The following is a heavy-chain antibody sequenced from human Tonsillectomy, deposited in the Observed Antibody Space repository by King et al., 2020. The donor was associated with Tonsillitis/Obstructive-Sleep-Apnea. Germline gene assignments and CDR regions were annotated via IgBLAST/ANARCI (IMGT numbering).Heavy chain of an antibody. CDR3: AKNYYDSSGPRYFYYYMDV. CDR1: GFTFNTYA. D-gene: IGHD3-22*01. CDR2: ISSSGGST. J-gene: IGHJ6*03. Sequence: VQLMESGGGLVQPGGSLRLSCAASGFTFNTYAMSWVRQAPGKGLEWVSAISSSGGSTYYADSVKGRFTISRDNSKNTLYLQMNSLRAEDTAVYYCAKNYYDSSGPRYFYYYMDVWGRGTTVTVSS. V-gene: IGHV3-23*01.